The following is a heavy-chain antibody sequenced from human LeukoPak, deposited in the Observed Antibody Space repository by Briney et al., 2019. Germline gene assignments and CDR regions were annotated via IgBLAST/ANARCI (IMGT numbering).Heavy chain of an antibody. CDR3: ASNTANCSSTSCYLWVLGS. Sequence: ASVKVSCKASGYTFTSYYMHWVRQAPGQGLEWMGIINPSGGSTSYAQKFQGRVTMTRDTSTSTVYMELSSLRSEDTAVYYCASNTANCSSTSCYLWVLGSWGQETLVTVSS. D-gene: IGHD2-2*01. J-gene: IGHJ5*02. CDR1: GYTFTSYY. CDR2: INPSGGST. V-gene: IGHV1-46*01.